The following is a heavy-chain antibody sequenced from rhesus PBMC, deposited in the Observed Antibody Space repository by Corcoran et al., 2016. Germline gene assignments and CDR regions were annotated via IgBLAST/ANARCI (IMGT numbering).Heavy chain of an antibody. CDR3: ARDWAYNWNYGYFDL. CDR2: ISGSGGST. D-gene: IGHD1-26*01. CDR1: GGSISSNY. J-gene: IGHJ2*01. V-gene: IGHV4-173*01. Sequence: QLQLQESGPGLVKPSETLSLTCAVSGGSISSNYWSWIRQPPGKGLEWIGRISGSGGSTNYNPALKCRVTISTDTSKNQFSLKLSSVTAADTAVYYCARDWAYNWNYGYFDLWGPGTPITISS.